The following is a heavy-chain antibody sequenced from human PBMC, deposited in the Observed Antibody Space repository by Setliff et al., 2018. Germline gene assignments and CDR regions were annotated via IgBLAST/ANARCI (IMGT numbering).Heavy chain of an antibody. Sequence: PGESLKISCKGSGYSFTSYWIGRVRQMPGKGLEWMGIIYLGDSDTRYSPPFQGQVTISADKSISTAYLQWSSLKASDTAMYYCARRAVAGSDAFDIWGQGTMVAVSS. CDR1: GYSFTSYW. V-gene: IGHV5-51*01. CDR2: IYLGDSDT. D-gene: IGHD6-19*01. J-gene: IGHJ3*02. CDR3: ARRAVAGSDAFDI.